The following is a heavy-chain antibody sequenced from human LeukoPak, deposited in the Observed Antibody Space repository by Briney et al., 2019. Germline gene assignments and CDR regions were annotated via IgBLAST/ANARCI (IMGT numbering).Heavy chain of an antibody. V-gene: IGHV4-31*03. Sequence: PSETLSLTCTVSGGSISSGGYYWSWIRQHPGKGLEWIGYIYYSGSTYYNPSLKSRVTISVDTSKNQFSLKLSSVTAADTAVYYCARPTTVVVPAAPDAFDIWGQGTMVTVSS. D-gene: IGHD2-2*01. CDR3: ARPTTVVVPAAPDAFDI. CDR2: IYYSGST. J-gene: IGHJ3*02. CDR1: GGSISSGGYY.